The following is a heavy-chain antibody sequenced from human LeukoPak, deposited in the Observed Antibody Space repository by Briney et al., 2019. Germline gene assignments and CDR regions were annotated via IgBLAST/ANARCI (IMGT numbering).Heavy chain of an antibody. CDR1: GYTFTSYG. Sequence: GASVKVSCKASGYTFTSYGISWVRQAPGQGLEWMGWISAYNGNTNYAQKLQGRVTMTTDTSTSTAYLELRSLRSDDTAVYYCARGDEQQLAYYFDYWGQGTLVTVSS. CDR2: ISAYNGNT. J-gene: IGHJ4*02. V-gene: IGHV1-18*01. CDR3: ARGDEQQLAYYFDY. D-gene: IGHD6-13*01.